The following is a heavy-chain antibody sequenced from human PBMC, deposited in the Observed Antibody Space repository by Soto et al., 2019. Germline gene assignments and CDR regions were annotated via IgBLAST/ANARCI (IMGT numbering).Heavy chain of an antibody. J-gene: IGHJ5*02. CDR2: INPSGGST. Sequence: GASVKVSCKASGYTFTGYYMHWVRQAPGQGLEWMGIINPSGGSTSYAQEFQGRVTMTRDTSTSTVYMELSSLRSEDTAVYYCARGLSYSSSWYLAMGLWFDPWGQGTLVTVSS. V-gene: IGHV1-46*01. CDR3: ARGLSYSSSWYLAMGLWFDP. CDR1: GYTFTGYY. D-gene: IGHD6-13*01.